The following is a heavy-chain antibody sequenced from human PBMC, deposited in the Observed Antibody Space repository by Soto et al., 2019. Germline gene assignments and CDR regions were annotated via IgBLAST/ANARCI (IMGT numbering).Heavy chain of an antibody. CDR3: DRRLRDDSSDF. CDR2: TSQLETT. V-gene: IGHV4-30-2*06. D-gene: IGHD1-1*01. CDR1: GVTMSCGGYS. Sequence: SETLSLTCSVSGVTMSCGGYSWSWIRQSPGKGLEWLGYTSQLETTYYNPSLKRRLSLSIDRTRNQFSLSLSSMTAADMAVYYGDRRLRDDSSDFCGQG. J-gene: IGHJ4*02.